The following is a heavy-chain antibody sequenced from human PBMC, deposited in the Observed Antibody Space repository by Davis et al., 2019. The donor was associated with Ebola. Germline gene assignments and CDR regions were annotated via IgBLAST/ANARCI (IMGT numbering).Heavy chain of an antibody. CDR2: IDPSDSYT. J-gene: IGHJ4*02. Sequence: PGGSLRLSCKGSGYSFTSYWISWVRQMPGKGLEWMGRIDPSDSYTNYSPSFQGHVTISADKSISTAYLQWSSLKASDTAMYYCARRAADGSGWYRFDYWGQGTLVTVSS. CDR1: GYSFTSYW. CDR3: ARRAADGSGWYRFDY. D-gene: IGHD6-19*01. V-gene: IGHV5-10-1*01.